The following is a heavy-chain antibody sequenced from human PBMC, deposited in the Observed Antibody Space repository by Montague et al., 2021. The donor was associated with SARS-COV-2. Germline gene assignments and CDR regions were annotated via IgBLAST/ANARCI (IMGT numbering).Heavy chain of an antibody. CDR3: ARLLPDGTVVATDIPFDS. CDR1: GASISRSDYY. V-gene: IGHV4-39*01. J-gene: IGHJ4*02. D-gene: IGHD2-21*02. Sequence: SETLSLTCNVSGASISRSDYYWAWIRRPPGKGLELIGSIHYIGNTYYNPSLKSRVTISVDTSENQFPLKLRSVIAADTAVHYCARLLPDGTVVATDIPFDSWGQGTLVTVSS. CDR2: IHYIGNT.